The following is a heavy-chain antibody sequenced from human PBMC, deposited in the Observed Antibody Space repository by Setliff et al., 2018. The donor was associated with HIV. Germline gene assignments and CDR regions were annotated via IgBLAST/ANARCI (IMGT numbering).Heavy chain of an antibody. CDR1: GGSISSSSYY. Sequence: SETLSLTCTVSGGSISSSSYYWGWIRQPPGKGLEWIGTIYYSGSTYYNPSLKSRVTISVDTPKNQFSLKLSSVTAADTAVYYCARHSRDPPGSRWIYYYYYMDLWGEGTTVTVSS. J-gene: IGHJ6*03. V-gene: IGHV4-39*01. CDR2: IYYSGST. D-gene: IGHD6-13*01. CDR3: ARHSRDPPGSRWIYYYYYMDL.